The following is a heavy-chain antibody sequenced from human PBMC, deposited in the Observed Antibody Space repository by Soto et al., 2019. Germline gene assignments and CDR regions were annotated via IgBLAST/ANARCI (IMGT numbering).Heavy chain of an antibody. D-gene: IGHD3-3*01. CDR2: ISAYNGNT. Sequence: GASVKVSCKASGYTFTSYGISWVRQAPGQGLEWMGWISAYNGNTNYAQKLQGRVTMTTDTSTSTAYMELRSLRSDDTAVYYCARDLKAVTIFGVVTLRRYYYGMDVWGQGTTVTVSS. CDR1: GYTFTSYG. CDR3: ARDLKAVTIFGVVTLRRYYYGMDV. J-gene: IGHJ6*02. V-gene: IGHV1-18*01.